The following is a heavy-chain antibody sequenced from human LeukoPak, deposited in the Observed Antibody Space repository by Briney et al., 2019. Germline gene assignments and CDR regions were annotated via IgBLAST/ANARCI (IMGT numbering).Heavy chain of an antibody. CDR2: IYYSGST. Sequence: SETLSFICTVSGDSISSADYYWSWIRQPPGKGLEWIGNIYYSGSTYYNPSLKSPLTMSVDTSKNQFSLKLSSVTAADTAVYYCGRLVVWGVIYGFDIWGQGNKVFVSS. CDR1: GDSISSADYY. D-gene: IGHD3-10*01. V-gene: IGHV4-30-4*01. J-gene: IGHJ3*02. CDR3: GRLVVWGVIYGFDI.